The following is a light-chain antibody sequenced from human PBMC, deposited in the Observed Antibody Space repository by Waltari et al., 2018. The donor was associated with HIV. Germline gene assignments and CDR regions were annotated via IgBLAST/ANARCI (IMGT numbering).Light chain of an antibody. CDR1: QSVISD. CDR3: QQYNTGPRT. CDR2: VES. Sequence: EVVMTQSPPSLPVSPGEPASLSCRASQSVISDLAWYQQKPGQAPRSLIYVESTRAAAFPPRFSGSGSGTEFSLTSTNVQAEDVALYYCQQYNTGPRTFGGGTKVEI. V-gene: IGKV3-15*01. J-gene: IGKJ4*01.